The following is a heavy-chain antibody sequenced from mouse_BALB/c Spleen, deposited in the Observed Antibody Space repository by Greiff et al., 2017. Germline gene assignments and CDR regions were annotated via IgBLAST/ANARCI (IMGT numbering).Heavy chain of an antibody. CDR2: IYPGDGDT. Sequence: QVQLQQSGAELVRPGSSVKISCKASGYAFSSYWMNWVKQRPGQGLEWIGQIYPGDGDTNYNGKFKGKATLTADKSSSTAYMQLSSLTSEDSAVYFCARSGYGSSPWYAMGYWGQGTSVTVSS. CDR1: GYAFSSYW. CDR3: ARSGYGSSPWYAMGY. D-gene: IGHD1-1*01. V-gene: IGHV1-80*01. J-gene: IGHJ4*01.